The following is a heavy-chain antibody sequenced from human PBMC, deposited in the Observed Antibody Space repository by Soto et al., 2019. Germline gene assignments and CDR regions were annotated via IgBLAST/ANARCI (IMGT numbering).Heavy chain of an antibody. V-gene: IGHV3-30*03. J-gene: IGHJ5*02. D-gene: IGHD6-13*01. CDR2: ISYDGSNK. CDR3: ATSIAAAGNHNWFDP. Sequence: GGSLRLSCAASGVPFSSYGMHWVRQAPGKGLEWVAVISYDGSNKYYADSVKGRFTISRDNSKNTLYLQMNSLRAEDTAVYYCATSIAAAGNHNWFDPWGQGTLVTVSS. CDR1: GVPFSSYG.